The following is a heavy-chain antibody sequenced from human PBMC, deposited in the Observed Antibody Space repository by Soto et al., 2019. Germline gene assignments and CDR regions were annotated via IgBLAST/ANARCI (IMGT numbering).Heavy chain of an antibody. Sequence: SPSLTCTVSGGSISSGGYYWSWIRQHPGKGLEWVGYIYYSGSTYYNPSLKSRVTISVDTSKNQFSLKLSSVTAADTAVYYCARGTIAVAGYYFDYWGQGTLVTVSS. V-gene: IGHV4-31*03. D-gene: IGHD6-19*01. J-gene: IGHJ4*02. CDR3: ARGTIAVAGYYFDY. CDR2: IYYSGST. CDR1: GGSISSGGYY.